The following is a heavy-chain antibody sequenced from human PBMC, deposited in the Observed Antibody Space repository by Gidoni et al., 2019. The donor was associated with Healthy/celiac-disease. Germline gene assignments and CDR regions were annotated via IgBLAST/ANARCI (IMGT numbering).Heavy chain of an antibody. D-gene: IGHD3-22*01. V-gene: IGHV4-31*03. CDR2: SYYSGST. CDR1: AVSIRHGGYY. J-gene: IGHJ4*02. CDR3: ARVDYYDSSGYYYVPSAFDY. Sequence: QVQLQESGPGLVKPSQTLSLSCTVYAVSIRHGGYYWSWIRQHPGKGLQWIGYSYYSGSTYYNPSLKSRVTISVDTSKNQFSLKLSSVTAADTAVYYCARVDYYDSSGYYYVPSAFDYWGQGTLVTVSS.